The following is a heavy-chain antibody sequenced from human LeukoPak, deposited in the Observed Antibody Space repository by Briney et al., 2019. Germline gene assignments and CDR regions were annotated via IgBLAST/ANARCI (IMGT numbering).Heavy chain of an antibody. CDR2: INPSGGST. CDR1: GYTFTGYY. V-gene: IGHV1-46*01. Sequence: ASVKVSCKASGYTFTGYYMHWVRQAPGQGLEWMGLINPSGGSTNYAQKFQGRVTMTRDTSTSTVYMELSSLRSEDTAVYYCARIMGPAAWDYWGQGTLVTVSS. CDR3: ARIMGPAAWDY. D-gene: IGHD2-8*01. J-gene: IGHJ4*02.